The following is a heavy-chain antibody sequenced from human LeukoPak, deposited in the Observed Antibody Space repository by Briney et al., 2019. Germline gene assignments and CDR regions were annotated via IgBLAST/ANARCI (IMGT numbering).Heavy chain of an antibody. V-gene: IGHV4-39*07. CDR2: IYYSGST. CDR1: GDSISSSSYY. D-gene: IGHD5-18*01. CDR3: ARDGSGYSYGYVDY. Sequence: SETLTLTCTVSGDSISSSSYYWGWIRQPPGKGLEWIGSIYYSGSTYYNSSLKSRVTISVDTSKNQFSLKLSSVTAADTAVYYCARDGSGYSYGYVDYWGQGTLVTVSS. J-gene: IGHJ4*02.